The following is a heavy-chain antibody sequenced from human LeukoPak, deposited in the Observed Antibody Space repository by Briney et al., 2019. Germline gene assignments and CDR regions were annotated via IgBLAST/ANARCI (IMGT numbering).Heavy chain of an antibody. V-gene: IGHV4-34*01. Sequence: PSETLSLTCAVYGGSFSGYYWSWIRQPPGKGLEWIGEINHSGSTNYNPSLKSRSTVSVDTAKNQFALKLSSVTAADTAVYYCATTVAAADYWYFDLWGRGTLVTVSS. J-gene: IGHJ2*01. D-gene: IGHD6-13*01. CDR1: GGSFSGYY. CDR3: ATTVAAADYWYFDL. CDR2: INHSGST.